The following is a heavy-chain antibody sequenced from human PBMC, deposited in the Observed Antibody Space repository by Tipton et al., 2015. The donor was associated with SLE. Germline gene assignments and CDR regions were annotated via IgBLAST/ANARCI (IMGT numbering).Heavy chain of an antibody. CDR2: IFTSGDT. D-gene: IGHD1-14*01. V-gene: IGHV4-4*08. CDR1: SASISGYY. Sequence: TLSLTCTVSSASISGYYWNWIRQPPGKGLEWVGYIFTSGDTTYNPSLKSRVTFFVDTSNNQFSLKLTSVNAADTAVYYCARGLRSRKTIFDSWGQGSLVTVSS. J-gene: IGHJ4*02. CDR3: ARGLRSRKTIFDS.